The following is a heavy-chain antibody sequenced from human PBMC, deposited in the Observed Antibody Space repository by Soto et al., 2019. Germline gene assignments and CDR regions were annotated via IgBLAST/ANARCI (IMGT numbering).Heavy chain of an antibody. CDR3: ARAGGRYDSGDYGEPD. CDR1: GGSISSGDYF. CDR2: IYYSGST. V-gene: IGHV4-30-4*01. J-gene: IGHJ4*02. D-gene: IGHD4-17*01. Sequence: PSETLSLTCTVFGGSISSGDYFWSWMRQAQGKGLEWIGYIYYSGSTNYYPSLKSRVTIAVDKSKYQLTLKLRSVTAADTAVYYWARAGGRYDSGDYGEPDWGQEPLV.